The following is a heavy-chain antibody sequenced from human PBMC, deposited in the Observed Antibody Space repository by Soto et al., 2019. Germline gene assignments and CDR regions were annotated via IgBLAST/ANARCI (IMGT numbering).Heavy chain of an antibody. D-gene: IGHD1-26*01. Sequence: QVQMVQSGAEVKKPWASVKVSCKASGYTFGSYAITWVRRAPGQGLEWMGWISGNNGNTNYAQKFQGRVTMTTDTSTGTASLELRSLRSDDTAVYSCARAVGSPPHGDFWGQGTLVTVSS. CDR1: GYTFGSYA. CDR2: ISGNNGNT. V-gene: IGHV1-18*04. CDR3: ARAVGSPPHGDF. J-gene: IGHJ4*02.